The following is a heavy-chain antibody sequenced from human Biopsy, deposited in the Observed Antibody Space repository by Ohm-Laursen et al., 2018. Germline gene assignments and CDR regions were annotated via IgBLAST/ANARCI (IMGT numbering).Heavy chain of an antibody. J-gene: IGHJ5*02. CDR2: IYSSGST. CDR3: ARDYDTSGYYYVS. V-gene: IGHV4-4*07. D-gene: IGHD3-22*01. CDR1: GGSLSSYY. Sequence: SETLSLTCTVSGGSLSSYYWSWIRQPAGKGLEWIGRIYSSGSTNYNPSLKSRVTLSMDTSKRQFSLKLNSVTAADTAVYYCARDYDTSGYYYVSWGQGTLVTVSS.